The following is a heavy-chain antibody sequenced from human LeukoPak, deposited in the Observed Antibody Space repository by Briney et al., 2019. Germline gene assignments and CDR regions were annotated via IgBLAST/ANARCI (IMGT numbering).Heavy chain of an antibody. CDR2: TSGSI. Sequence: SETLSLTCAVSGASISSHYWSWIRQPPAKGLEWIGYTSGSISDNPSLKSRVAVSVDPSQNQVSLSLTSVTAADTAVYYCARVLAIFGLDTTDFYMDVWGKGTTVNVSS. J-gene: IGHJ6*03. CDR3: ARVLAIFGLDTTDFYMDV. V-gene: IGHV4-59*11. D-gene: IGHD3/OR15-3a*01. CDR1: GASISSHY.